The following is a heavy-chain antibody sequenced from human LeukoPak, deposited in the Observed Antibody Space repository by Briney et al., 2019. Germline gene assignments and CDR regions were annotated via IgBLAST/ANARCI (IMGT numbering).Heavy chain of an antibody. Sequence: ASVKVSCKASGYTFTSYHMHWVRQAPGQGLEWMGIINPSGGSTSYAQKFQGRVTMTRDMSTSTVYMELSSLRSEDTAVYYCARDTGLDYYDSSGYSYYFDYWGQGTLVTVSS. CDR1: GYTFTSYH. CDR3: ARDTGLDYYDSSGYSYYFDY. CDR2: INPSGGST. D-gene: IGHD3-22*01. V-gene: IGHV1-46*01. J-gene: IGHJ4*02.